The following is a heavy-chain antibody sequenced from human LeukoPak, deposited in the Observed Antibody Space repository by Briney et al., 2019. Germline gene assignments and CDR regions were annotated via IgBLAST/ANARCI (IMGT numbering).Heavy chain of an antibody. D-gene: IGHD6-13*01. Sequence: PSETLSLTCTVSGGSISSSSYYWGWIRQPPGKGLGWIGSIYYSGSTYYNPSLKSRVTISVDTSKNQFSLKLSSVTAADTAVYYCARQGDIAAAGPPPWGQGTLVTVSS. J-gene: IGHJ5*02. V-gene: IGHV4-39*01. CDR2: IYYSGST. CDR1: GGSISSSSYY. CDR3: ARQGDIAAAGPPP.